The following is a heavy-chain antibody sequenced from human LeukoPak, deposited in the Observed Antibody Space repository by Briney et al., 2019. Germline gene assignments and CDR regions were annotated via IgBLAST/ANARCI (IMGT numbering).Heavy chain of an antibody. V-gene: IGHV3-11*01. CDR3: ARDHWRWCYFDY. J-gene: IGHJ4*02. Sequence: KTGGSLILSCAASGFTFSDYYRSWIRQARGKGLEWVSYISSSGSTIYYADSVKGRFTISRDNAKNSLYLQMNSLRAEDTAVYYCARDHWRWCYFDYWGKGTLVTVSS. D-gene: IGHD2-21*01. CDR2: ISSSGSTI. CDR1: GFTFSDYY.